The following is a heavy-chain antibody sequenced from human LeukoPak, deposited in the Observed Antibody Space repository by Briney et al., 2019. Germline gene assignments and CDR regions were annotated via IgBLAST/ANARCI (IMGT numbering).Heavy chain of an antibody. D-gene: IGHD3-3*01. Sequence: PSQTLSLTCAVSGGSISSGGYSWSWIRQPPGKGLEWIGYIYHSGSTYYNPSLKSRVTISVDRSKNQFSLKLSSVTAADTAVYYCARSWRGVTVWFDYWGQGTLVTVSS. CDR1: GGSISSGGYS. J-gene: IGHJ4*02. CDR3: ARSWRGVTVWFDY. V-gene: IGHV4-30-2*01. CDR2: IYHSGST.